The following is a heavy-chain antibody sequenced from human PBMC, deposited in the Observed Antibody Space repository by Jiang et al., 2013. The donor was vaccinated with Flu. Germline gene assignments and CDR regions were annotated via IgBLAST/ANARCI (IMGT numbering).Heavy chain of an antibody. V-gene: IGHV1-46*01. CDR2: IYPSGGST. Sequence: SGAEVKKPGASVKVSCKASEYTFSNYYVHWVRQAPGQGLGWMGVIYPSGGSTSYAQKFQGRVTMTRDTSTSTVYMELSNLRSEDTAVYYCARIRGTTGFDYWGQGTLVTVSS. J-gene: IGHJ4*02. CDR3: ARIRGTTGFDY. D-gene: IGHD1-7*01. CDR1: EYTFSNYY.